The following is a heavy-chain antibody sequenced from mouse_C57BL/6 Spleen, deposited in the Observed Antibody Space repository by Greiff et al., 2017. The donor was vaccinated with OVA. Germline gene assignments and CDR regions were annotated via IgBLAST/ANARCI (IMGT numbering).Heavy chain of an antibody. V-gene: IGHV1-15*01. J-gene: IGHJ3*01. D-gene: IGHD1-1*01. Sequence: QVQLQQSGAELVRPGASVTLSCKASGYTFTDYEMHWVKQTPVHGLEWIGAIDPETGGTAYNQKFKGKAILTADKSSSTAYMELRSLTSEDSAVYYCTRHYYGSSYPFAYWGQGTLVTVSA. CDR2: IDPETGGT. CDR3: TRHYYGSSYPFAY. CDR1: GYTFTDYE.